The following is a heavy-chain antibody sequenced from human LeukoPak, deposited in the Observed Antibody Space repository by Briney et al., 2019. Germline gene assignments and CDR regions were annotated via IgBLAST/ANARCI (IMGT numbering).Heavy chain of an antibody. CDR3: AKTYGGLGLGNFDY. D-gene: IGHD4-23*01. Sequence: GGSLRLSCAASGFSFSSYAMSWVRQGPGKGVEWVSAISGSGGSTYYADSVKGRFTISRDNSKNTLYLQMNSLRAEDTAVYYCAKTYGGLGLGNFDYWGQGTLVTVSS. CDR1: GFSFSSYA. CDR2: ISGSGGST. J-gene: IGHJ4*02. V-gene: IGHV3-23*01.